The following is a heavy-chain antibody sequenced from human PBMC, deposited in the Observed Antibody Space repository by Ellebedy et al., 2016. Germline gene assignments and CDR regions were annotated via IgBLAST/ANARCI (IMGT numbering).Heavy chain of an antibody. CDR1: GFTFDNYW. V-gene: IGHV3-7*03. D-gene: IGHD4-17*01. CDR3: ARRRCARCSSWYYFDH. CDR2: IDNDGNEK. J-gene: IGHJ4*02. Sequence: GESLKISCAASGFTFDNYWMAWVRQAPGQGLEWVANIDNDGNEKFYVDSVRGRFTISIDYAKNSLYLQINSLRADDTTVYYCARRRCARCSSWYYFDHWGQGTLVTVSS.